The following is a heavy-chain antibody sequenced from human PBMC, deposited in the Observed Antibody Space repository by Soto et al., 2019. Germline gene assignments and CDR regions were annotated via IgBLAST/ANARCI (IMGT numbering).Heavy chain of an antibody. CDR3: AREQQLVPYYYGMDV. J-gene: IGHJ6*02. CDR2: IKQDGSEK. Sequence: GSLRLSCAASVFTFSGSAMHWVRQAPGKGLEWVANIKQDGSEKYYVDSVKGRFTISRDNAKNSLYLQMNSLRAEDTAVYYCAREQQLVPYYYGMDVWGQGTTVTVSS. CDR1: VFTFSGSA. V-gene: IGHV3-7*01. D-gene: IGHD6-13*01.